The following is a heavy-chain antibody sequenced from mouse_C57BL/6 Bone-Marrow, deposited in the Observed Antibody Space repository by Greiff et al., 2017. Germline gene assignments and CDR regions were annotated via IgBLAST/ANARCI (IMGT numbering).Heavy chain of an antibody. Sequence: VQLQQSGAELVKPGASVKISCKASGYTFTDYYINWVKQRPGQGLEWIGKIGPGSGSTYYNEKFKGKGTLTADKSSSTAYMQLSSLTSEDSAVYFCARDYDAGYYAMDYWGQGTSVTVSS. CDR1: GYTFTDYY. J-gene: IGHJ4*01. D-gene: IGHD2-4*01. CDR3: ARDYDAGYYAMDY. V-gene: IGHV1-77*01. CDR2: IGPGSGST.